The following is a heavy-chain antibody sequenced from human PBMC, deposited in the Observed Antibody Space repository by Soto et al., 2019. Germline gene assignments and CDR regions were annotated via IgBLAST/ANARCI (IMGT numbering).Heavy chain of an antibody. Sequence: SETLSLTCPVSGGSISSGGYYWSWLRQPPGKGLEWIGYIYYSGSTNYNPSLKSRVTISVDTSKNQFSLKLSSVTAADTAVYYCARTQLGGNWFDPWGQGTLVTVS. D-gene: IGHD6-13*01. CDR1: GGSISSGGYY. J-gene: IGHJ5*02. CDR2: IYYSGST. CDR3: ARTQLGGNWFDP. V-gene: IGHV4-61*08.